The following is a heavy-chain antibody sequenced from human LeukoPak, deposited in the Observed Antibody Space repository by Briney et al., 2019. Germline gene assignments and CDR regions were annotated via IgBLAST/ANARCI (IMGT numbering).Heavy chain of an antibody. J-gene: IGHJ4*02. Sequence: GGSLRLSCSASGFTFSSYAMHWVRQAPGKGLEWVSGISGGGSTYYADSVKGRFTISRDNSKNTLYLQMNSLRAEDTAVYYCAKHYGYSTSWFVDYWGQGTLVTVSS. CDR2: ISGGGST. V-gene: IGHV3-23*01. CDR3: AKHYGYSTSWFVDY. CDR1: GFTFSSYA. D-gene: IGHD6-6*01.